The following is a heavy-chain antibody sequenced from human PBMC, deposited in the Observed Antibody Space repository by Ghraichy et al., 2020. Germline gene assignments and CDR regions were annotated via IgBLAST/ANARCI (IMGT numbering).Heavy chain of an antibody. Sequence: ASVKVSCKASGYTFTSYGISWVRQAPGQGLEWMGWISAYNGNTNYAQKLQGRVTMTTDTSTSTAYMELRSLRSDDTAVYYCARVAAGYSSSWYEVETYYYYYMDVWGKGTTVTVSS. V-gene: IGHV1-18*01. J-gene: IGHJ6*03. D-gene: IGHD6-13*01. CDR3: ARVAAGYSSSWYEVETYYYYYMDV. CDR2: ISAYNGNT. CDR1: GYTFTSYG.